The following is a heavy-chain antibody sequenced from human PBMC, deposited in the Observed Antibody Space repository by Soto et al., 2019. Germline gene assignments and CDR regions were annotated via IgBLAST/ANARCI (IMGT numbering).Heavy chain of an antibody. CDR3: ARMEGTVLRFLEWTPGAFDI. V-gene: IGHV1-69*10. CDR2: IIPKLGSA. D-gene: IGHD3-3*01. CDR1: GGGNLRDYR. J-gene: IGHJ3*02. Sequence: SVEVSCKASGGGNLRDYRTTWVRRAPGQGLEWMGGIIPKLGSANYAQKFQGRVTVTADKSTSTVYMELSSLRSEDTAVYYCARMEGTVLRFLEWTPGAFDIWGQGTMVTVSS.